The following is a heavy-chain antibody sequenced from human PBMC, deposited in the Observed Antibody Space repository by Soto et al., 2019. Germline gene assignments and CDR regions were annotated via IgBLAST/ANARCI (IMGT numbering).Heavy chain of an antibody. Sequence: EVQLVESGGGLVQPGGSLRLSCAASGFTVSSNYMSWVRQDPGKGLEWVSVIYSGGSTYYADSVKGRFTISRHNSKNTLYLQMNSLRAEDTAVYYCARVGITFGGAPYYFDYWGQGTLVTVSS. CDR2: IYSGGST. CDR1: GFTVSSNY. D-gene: IGHD3-16*01. J-gene: IGHJ4*02. CDR3: ARVGITFGGAPYYFDY. V-gene: IGHV3-53*04.